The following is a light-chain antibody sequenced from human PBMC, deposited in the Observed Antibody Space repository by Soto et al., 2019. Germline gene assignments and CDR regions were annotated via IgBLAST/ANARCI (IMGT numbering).Light chain of an antibody. V-gene: IGLV1-44*01. CDR1: SSNIGSKT. Sequence: QSVLTQPPSASGTPGQRVTISCSGSSSNIGSKTVNWYQQLPGAVPKLLIYNSYQRPSGVSDRFSGSKSGTSASLAISGLQSEDEADYYCAAWDASLNGYVFGAGTKVTVL. J-gene: IGLJ1*01. CDR3: AAWDASLNGYV. CDR2: NSY.